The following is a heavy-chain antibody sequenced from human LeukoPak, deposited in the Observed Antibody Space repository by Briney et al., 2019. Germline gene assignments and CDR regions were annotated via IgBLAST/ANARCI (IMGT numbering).Heavy chain of an antibody. D-gene: IGHD4-17*01. CDR2: ISWNSGNS. J-gene: IGHJ4*02. V-gene: IGHV3-9*01. CDR1: GFSFYDYG. Sequence: GGSLRLSCTLSGFSFYDYGMHWVRQAPGKGLEWVSGISWNSGNSGCAVSVNGRFTISRDNSKKALYLQMNGLRAEDTAVYYCAKDFAYGDYVFDYWGQGTLVTVSS. CDR3: AKDFAYGDYVFDY.